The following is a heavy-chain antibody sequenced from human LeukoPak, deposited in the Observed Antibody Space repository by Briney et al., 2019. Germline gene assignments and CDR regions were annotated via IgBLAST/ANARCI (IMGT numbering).Heavy chain of an antibody. CDR3: ARGGGLDA. Sequence: GGSLRLSCAASGFTFSSYWMNWARQAPGKGLEWVASINHNGNVNYYVDSVKGRFTISRDNAKNSLYLQMSNLRAEDTAVCFCARGGGLDAWGQGATVTVSS. V-gene: IGHV3-7*03. D-gene: IGHD3-16*01. J-gene: IGHJ6*02. CDR1: GFTFSSYW. CDR2: INHNGNVN.